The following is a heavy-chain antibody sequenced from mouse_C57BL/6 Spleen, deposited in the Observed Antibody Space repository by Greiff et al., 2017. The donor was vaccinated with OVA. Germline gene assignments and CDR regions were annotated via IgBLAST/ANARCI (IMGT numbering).Heavy chain of an antibody. D-gene: IGHD1-1*01. CDR2: IDPNSGGT. Sequence: QVHVKQPGAELVKPGASVKLSCKASGYTFTSYWMHWVKQRPGRGLEWIGRIDPNSGGTKYNEKFKSKATLTVDKPSSTAYMQLSSLTSEDSAVYYCARGTTVVVRYWYFDVWGTGTTVTVSS. V-gene: IGHV1-72*01. CDR1: GYTFTSYW. J-gene: IGHJ1*03. CDR3: ARGTTVVVRYWYFDV.